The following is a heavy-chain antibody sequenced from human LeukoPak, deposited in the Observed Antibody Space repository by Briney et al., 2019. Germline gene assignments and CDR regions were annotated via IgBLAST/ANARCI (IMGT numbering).Heavy chain of an antibody. V-gene: IGHV1-2*02. Sequence: ASVKVSCKASGYTFTGYYMHWVRQAPGQGLEWMGWINPNSGGTNYAQKFQGRVTMTRDTSISTAYMELSRLRSDDTAVYYCAREGDSSGYYGPHSDFDYWGQGTLVTVSS. CDR1: GYTFTGYY. D-gene: IGHD3-22*01. CDR2: INPNSGGT. J-gene: IGHJ4*02. CDR3: AREGDSSGYYGPHSDFDY.